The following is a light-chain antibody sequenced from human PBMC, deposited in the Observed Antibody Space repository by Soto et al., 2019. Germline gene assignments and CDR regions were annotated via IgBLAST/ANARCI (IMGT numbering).Light chain of an antibody. J-gene: IGLJ2*01. CDR3: SSYTSGSTLVV. Sequence: QSALTQPASVSGSPGQSITISCTGTSSDVGGYNYVSWYQQHPGKAPKLMIYEVSNRPSEVSNRFSGSKSGNTASLTISGLQGEDEGNYYCSSYTSGSTLVVFGGGTKLTVL. V-gene: IGLV2-14*01. CDR2: EVS. CDR1: SSDVGGYNY.